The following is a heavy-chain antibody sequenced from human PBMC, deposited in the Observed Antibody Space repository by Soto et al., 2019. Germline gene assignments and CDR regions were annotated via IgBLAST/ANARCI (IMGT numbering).Heavy chain of an antibody. CDR3: ARGRATAIRWFGNKWVDP. Sequence: SETLSLTCAVYGGSFSGYYWSWIRQPPGKGQEWIGEINHSGSTNYNPSLKSRVTISVDTSKNQFSLKLSSVTAADTAVYYCARGRATAIRWFGNKWVDPWGKGTLVNVSS. J-gene: IGHJ5*02. CDR1: GGSFSGYY. V-gene: IGHV4-34*01. CDR2: INHSGST. D-gene: IGHD3-10*01.